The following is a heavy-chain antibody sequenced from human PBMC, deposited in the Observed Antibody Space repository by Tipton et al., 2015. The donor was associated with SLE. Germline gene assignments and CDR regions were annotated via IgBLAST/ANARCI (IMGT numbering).Heavy chain of an antibody. CDR1: GYSISSGYY. V-gene: IGHV4-38-2*02. D-gene: IGHD4-11*01. CDR3: ASPRTGYSNYVFDY. J-gene: IGHJ4*02. CDR2: IYHSGST. Sequence: LRLSCTVSGYSISSGYYWGWIRQPPGKGLEWIGSIYHSGSTYYNPSLKSRVTISVDTSKNQFSLKLSSVTAADTAVYYCASPRTGYSNYVFDYWGQGTLVTVSS.